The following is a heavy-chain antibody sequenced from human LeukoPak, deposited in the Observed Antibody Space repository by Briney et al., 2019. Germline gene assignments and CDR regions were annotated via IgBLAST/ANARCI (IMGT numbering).Heavy chain of an antibody. V-gene: IGHV3-21*04. CDR2: ISSSSSYI. Sequence: GGSLRLSCAASGFTFSRYSMNWVRQAPGKGLEWVSSISSSSSYIYYADSVKGRFTISRDNAKNSLYLQMNSLRAEDTAVYYCARKQAANTYNHCDYWGQGTLVTVSS. J-gene: IGHJ4*02. CDR1: GFTFSRYS. D-gene: IGHD3-16*01. CDR3: ARKQAANTYNHCDY.